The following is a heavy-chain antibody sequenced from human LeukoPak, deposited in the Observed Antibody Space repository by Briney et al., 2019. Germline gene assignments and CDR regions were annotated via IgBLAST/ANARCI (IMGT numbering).Heavy chain of an antibody. Sequence: PSETLSLTCTVSGGSISSGSYYWSWIRQPPGKGLEWIGEINHSGSTNYNPSLKSRVTISVDTSKNQFSLKLSSVTAADTAVYYCARHIGWEDIVVVPAAANWFDPWGQGTLVTVSS. CDR3: ARHIGWEDIVVVPAAANWFDP. CDR2: INHSGST. CDR1: GGSISSGSYY. J-gene: IGHJ5*02. D-gene: IGHD2-2*01. V-gene: IGHV4-39*01.